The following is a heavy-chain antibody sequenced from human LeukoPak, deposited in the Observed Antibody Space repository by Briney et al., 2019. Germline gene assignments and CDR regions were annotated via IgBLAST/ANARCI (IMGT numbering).Heavy chain of an antibody. CDR2: IYTTGMS. V-gene: IGHV4-61*02. CDR1: GGSISSGSYY. CDR3: ARESLEFRNFDF. Sequence: SQTLSLTCTVSGGSISSGSYYWSWIPQPAGKGLEWIGRIYTTGMSIYNPSLKSRVTMSINTSKNQFSLRVISVTATDTAMYYCARESLEFRNFDFWGQGALVTVSS. J-gene: IGHJ4*02. D-gene: IGHD1-1*01.